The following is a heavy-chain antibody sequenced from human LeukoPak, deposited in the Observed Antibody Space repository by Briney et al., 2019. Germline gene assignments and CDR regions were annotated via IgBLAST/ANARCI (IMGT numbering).Heavy chain of an antibody. CDR1: GGSISSYY. J-gene: IGHJ6*04. V-gene: IGHV4-59*01. CDR3: ARGGSGSGMDV. D-gene: IGHD6-19*01. CDR2: IYYNGST. Sequence: SETLSLTCTVSGGSISSYYWSWIRQPPGKGLEWIGYIYYNGSTNYNPSLKSRVTISVDTSKNQFSLKLSSVTAADTAVYYCARGGSGSGMDVWGKGTTVTVSS.